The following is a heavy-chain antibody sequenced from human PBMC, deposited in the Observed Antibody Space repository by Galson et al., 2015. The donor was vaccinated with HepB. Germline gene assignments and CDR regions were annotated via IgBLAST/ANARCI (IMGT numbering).Heavy chain of an antibody. CDR1: GYTFTSYA. V-gene: IGHV1-3*01. J-gene: IGHJ5*02. Sequence: SVKVSCKASGYTFTSYAMHWVRQAPGQRLEWMGWINAGNGNTKYSQKFQGRVTITRDTSASTAYMELSSLRSEDTAVYYCARNRVRGGTKDPQWFDPWGQGTLVTVSS. D-gene: IGHD1-1*01. CDR2: INAGNGNT. CDR3: ARNRVRGGTKDPQWFDP.